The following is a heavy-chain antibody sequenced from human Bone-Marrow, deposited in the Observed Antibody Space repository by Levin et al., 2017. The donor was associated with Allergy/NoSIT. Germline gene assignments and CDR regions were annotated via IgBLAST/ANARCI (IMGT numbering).Heavy chain of an antibody. V-gene: IGHV3-23*01. Sequence: QPGGSLRLSCAASGFTFSNYAMSWVRQAPGKGLEWVSGISDSDGSTYYADSVKGRFTISRDNSKNTLYLQMNSLRVEDTAVYYCAKGIRFCSTSRCYSDYFYGMDAWGQGTTVTVSS. J-gene: IGHJ6*02. CDR2: ISDSDGST. D-gene: IGHD2-2*02. CDR1: GFTFSNYA. CDR3: AKGIRFCSTSRCYSDYFYGMDA.